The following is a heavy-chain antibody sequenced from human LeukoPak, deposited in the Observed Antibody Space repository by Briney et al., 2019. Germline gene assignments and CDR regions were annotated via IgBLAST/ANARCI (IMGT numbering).Heavy chain of an antibody. CDR3: ARGVSGFSRIFDY. V-gene: IGHV4-59*01. CDR2: IFSSGST. J-gene: IGHJ4*02. D-gene: IGHD2-15*01. Sequence: SETLSLTCTVSGDSISSYYWSWIRQPPGKELEWIGCIFSSGSTNYKPTLKSRVSISVDTSKKQISLELSSVTAADTAVYYCARGVSGFSRIFDYWGQGTLVTVSS. CDR1: GDSISSYY.